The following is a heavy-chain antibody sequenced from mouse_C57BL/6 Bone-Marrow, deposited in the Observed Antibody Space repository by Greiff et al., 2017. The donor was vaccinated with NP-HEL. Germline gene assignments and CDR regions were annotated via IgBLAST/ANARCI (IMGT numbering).Heavy chain of an antibody. CDR2: IWSGGST. D-gene: IGHD2-2*01. CDR3: ARRGYYGYVPPWFAY. Sequence: QVQLKESGPGLVQPSQSLSITCTVSGFSLTSYGVHWVRQSPGKGLEWLGVIWSGGSTDYNAAFISRLSISKDNSKSQVFFKMNSLQADDTAIYYCARRGYYGYVPPWFAYWGQGTLVTVSA. J-gene: IGHJ3*01. CDR1: GFSLTSYG. V-gene: IGHV2-2*01.